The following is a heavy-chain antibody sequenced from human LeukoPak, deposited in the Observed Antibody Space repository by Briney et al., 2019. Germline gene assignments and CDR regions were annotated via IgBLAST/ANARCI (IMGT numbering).Heavy chain of an antibody. CDR3: ARSPPYSSSLPDY. CDR2: ISSSSSYI. CDR1: GFTFSSYS. Sequence: GGSLRLSCAASGFTFSSYSMNWVRQAPGKGLEWVSSISSSSSYIYYADSVKGRFTISRDNAKNSLYLQMNSLRAEDTAVYYCARSPPYSSSLPDYWGQRTLVTVSS. J-gene: IGHJ4*02. V-gene: IGHV3-21*01. D-gene: IGHD6-13*01.